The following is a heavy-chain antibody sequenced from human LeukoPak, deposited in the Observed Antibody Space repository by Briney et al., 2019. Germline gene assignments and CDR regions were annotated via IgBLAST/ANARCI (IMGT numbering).Heavy chain of an antibody. D-gene: IGHD4-23*01. J-gene: IGHJ4*02. CDR3: ARGTTVVTLDY. CDR1: GGSISSGGYY. V-gene: IGHV4-31*03. CDR2: IYYSGST. Sequence: PSDTLSLTCTVSGGSISSGGYYWSWIRQHPGKGLEWIGYIYYSGSTYYNPSLKSRVTISVDTSKNQFSLKLSSVTAADTAVYYCARGTTVVTLDYWGQGTLVTVSS.